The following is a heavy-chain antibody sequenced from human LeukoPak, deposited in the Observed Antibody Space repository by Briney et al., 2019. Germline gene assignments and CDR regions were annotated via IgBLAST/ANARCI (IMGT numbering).Heavy chain of an antibody. CDR2: INHSGST. CDR1: GGSFSGYY. J-gene: IGHJ4*02. CDR3: ARSGWDRVDY. V-gene: IGHV4-34*01. Sequence: SETLSLTCAVYGGSFSGYYWSWIRQPPGKGLEWIGEINHSGSTNYNPSLKSRVTISVDTSKNQFSLKLSSVTAADTAVCYCARSGWDRVDYWGQGTLVTVSS. D-gene: IGHD6-19*01.